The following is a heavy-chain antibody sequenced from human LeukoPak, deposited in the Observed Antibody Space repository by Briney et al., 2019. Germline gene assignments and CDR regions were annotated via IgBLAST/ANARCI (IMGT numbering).Heavy chain of an antibody. CDR3: ARGNYYGSGSYPLFLDY. CDR1: GYTFTSYG. Sequence: ASVKVSCKASGYTFTSYGISWVRQAPGQGLEWMGWISAYNGNTNYAQKLQGRVTMTTDTSTSTAYMELRSLRSEDTAVYYCARGNYYGSGSYPLFLDYWGQGTLVTVSS. J-gene: IGHJ4*02. D-gene: IGHD3-10*01. CDR2: ISAYNGNT. V-gene: IGHV1-18*01.